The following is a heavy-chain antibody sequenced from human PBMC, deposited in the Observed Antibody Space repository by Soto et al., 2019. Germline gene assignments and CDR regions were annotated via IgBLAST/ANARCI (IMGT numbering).Heavy chain of an antibody. J-gene: IGHJ4*02. D-gene: IGHD1-26*01. Sequence: QVQLVQSGVEVEKPGASVNVSCKASGYTFTTYGISWVRQAPGQGLEWMGWISDYSGDTNYAQKFQGRVTMTTDTSTSTAYMELRNLRSDDTAVYYCARDVPAMSTGGPDYWGQGTLVTVSS. CDR3: ARDVPAMSTGGPDY. V-gene: IGHV1-18*01. CDR2: ISDYSGDT. CDR1: GYTFTTYG.